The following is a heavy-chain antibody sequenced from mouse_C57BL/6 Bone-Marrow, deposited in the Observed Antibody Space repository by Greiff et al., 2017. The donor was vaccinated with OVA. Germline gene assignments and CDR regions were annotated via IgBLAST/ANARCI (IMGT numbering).Heavy chain of an antibody. D-gene: IGHD1-1*01. Sequence: VKLMESGAELVRPGASVTLSCKASGYTFTDYEMHWVKQTPVHGLEWIGAIDPETGGTAYNQKFKGKAILTADKSSSTAYMELRSLTSEDSAVYYCTATITRRFFAYWGQGTLVTVSA. CDR1: GYTFTDYE. CDR2: IDPETGGT. J-gene: IGHJ3*01. CDR3: TATITRRFFAY. V-gene: IGHV1-15*01.